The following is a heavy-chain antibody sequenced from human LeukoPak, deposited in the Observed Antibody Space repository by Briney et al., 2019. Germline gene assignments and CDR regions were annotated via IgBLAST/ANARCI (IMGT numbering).Heavy chain of an antibody. CDR3: AKDSAHSPAAQINWFDP. CDR2: ISWNSGSI. J-gene: IGHJ5*02. CDR1: GFTFDDYA. Sequence: PGGSLRLSCAASGFTFDDYAMHWVRQAPGKGLEWVSGISWNSGSIGYADSVKGRFTISRDNAKNSLYLQMNSLRAEDTALYYCAKDSAHSPAAQINWFDPWGQGTLVTVSS. D-gene: IGHD2-2*01. V-gene: IGHV3-9*01.